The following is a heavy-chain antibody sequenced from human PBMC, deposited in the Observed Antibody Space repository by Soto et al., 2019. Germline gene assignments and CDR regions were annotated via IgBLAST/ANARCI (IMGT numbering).Heavy chain of an antibody. CDR1: GFTFSTYW. J-gene: IGHJ4*02. V-gene: IGHV3-7*01. Sequence: EVQLVESGGGLVQPGGSLRLSCAASGFTFSTYWMTWVRQPPGKVLEWVANMDQDGSETYYVDSVRGRFTVSRDNAKNSLYLQMNCLRVEDTAVFYCVCGGNFFIYWGQGTLVTVSP. CDR2: MDQDGSET. CDR3: VCGGNFFIY. D-gene: IGHD3-16*01.